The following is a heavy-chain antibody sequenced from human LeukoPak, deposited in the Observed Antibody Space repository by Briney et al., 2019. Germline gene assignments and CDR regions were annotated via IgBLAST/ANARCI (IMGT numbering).Heavy chain of an antibody. D-gene: IGHD3-9*01. V-gene: IGHV4-59*08. Sequence: SETLSLTCTVSGGSISSHYWSWIRQPPGKGLEWIGYIYYSGSTNYNPSLKSRVTISVDTSKNQFSLKLSSVTAADTTVYYCARQGAGDILTGYSANWFDPWGQGTLVTVSS. CDR3: ARQGAGDILTGYSANWFDP. J-gene: IGHJ5*02. CDR1: GGSISSHY. CDR2: IYYSGST.